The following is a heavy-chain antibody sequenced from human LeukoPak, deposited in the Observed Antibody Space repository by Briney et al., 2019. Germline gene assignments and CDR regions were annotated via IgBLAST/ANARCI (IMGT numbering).Heavy chain of an antibody. D-gene: IGHD2-15*01. Sequence: VASVKVSCKASGYTFTGYYMHWVRQAPGQGLEWMGWINPNSGGTNYAQKFQGWVTMTRDTSISTAYMELSRLRSDDTAVYYCARAGELAYCSGGSCYYFDYWGQGTLVTVSS. CDR2: INPNSGGT. V-gene: IGHV1-2*04. J-gene: IGHJ4*02. CDR1: GYTFTGYY. CDR3: ARAGELAYCSGGSCYYFDY.